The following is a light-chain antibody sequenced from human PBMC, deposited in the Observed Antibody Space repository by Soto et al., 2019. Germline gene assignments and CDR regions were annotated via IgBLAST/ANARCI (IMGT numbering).Light chain of an antibody. CDR2: DAS. J-gene: IGKJ5*01. CDR1: QSISNY. V-gene: IGKV1-33*01. Sequence: DIQMTQSPSSLSASVGDRVVITCRASQSISNYLNWYQQRPGKAPKLLIYDASILETGVPSRFSGSGSGTDFTFTISSLQPDDFATYYCQQYNTYSTFGQGTRLEIK. CDR3: QQYNTYST.